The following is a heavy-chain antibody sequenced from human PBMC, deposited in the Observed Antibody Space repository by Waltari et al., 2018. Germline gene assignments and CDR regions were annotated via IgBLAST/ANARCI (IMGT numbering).Heavy chain of an antibody. CDR1: GYTFTSYG. J-gene: IGHJ6*02. D-gene: IGHD6-13*01. Sequence: QVQLVQSGAEVKKPGASVKVSCKASGYTFTSYGISWVRQAPGQGLEWMGWISAYNGNTNYAQKLQGRFTMTTDTSTSTAYMELRSLRSDDTAVYYCARDHPSPSSSWYYYYYYGMDVWGQGTTVTVSS. V-gene: IGHV1-18*01. CDR2: ISAYNGNT. CDR3: ARDHPSPSSSWYYYYYYGMDV.